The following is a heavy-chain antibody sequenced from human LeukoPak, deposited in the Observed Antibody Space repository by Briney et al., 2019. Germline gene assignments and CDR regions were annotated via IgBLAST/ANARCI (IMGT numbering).Heavy chain of an antibody. Sequence: PGGSLRLSCAASGFTFSSYSMNWVRQAPGKGLEWVSGISWNSGSIGYADSVKGRFTISRDNAKNSLYLQMNSLRAEDTALYYCAKQGRVDTAMAFFDYWGQGTLVTVSS. V-gene: IGHV3-9*01. CDR3: AKQGRVDTAMAFFDY. CDR1: GFTFSSYS. J-gene: IGHJ4*02. D-gene: IGHD5-18*01. CDR2: ISWNSGSI.